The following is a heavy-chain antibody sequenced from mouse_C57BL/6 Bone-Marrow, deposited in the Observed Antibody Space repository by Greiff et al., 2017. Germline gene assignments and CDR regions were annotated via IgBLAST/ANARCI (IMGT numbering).Heavy chain of an antibody. D-gene: IGHD1-1*01. Sequence: VQLQQSGPGLVQPSQSLSITCTVSGFSLTSYGVHWVRPSPGKGLEWLGVIWRGGSTDYTAAFMSRLSITKDTSKSQVFFKMNSLQADDSAIYYCAKTYYYGPWFAYWGQGTLVTVSA. V-gene: IGHV2-5*01. J-gene: IGHJ3*01. CDR3: AKTYYYGPWFAY. CDR1: GFSLTSYG. CDR2: IWRGGST.